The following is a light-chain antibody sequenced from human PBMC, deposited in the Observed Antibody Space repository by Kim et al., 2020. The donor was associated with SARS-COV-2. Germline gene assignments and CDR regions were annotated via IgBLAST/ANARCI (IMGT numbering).Light chain of an antibody. CDR3: SSYTSSSTLV. J-gene: IGLJ2*01. CDR2: DVS. Sequence: GQSITISCTGTSSDVGGYNYVSWYQQHPGKAPKLMIYDVSKRPSGVSNRFSGSKSGNTASLTISGLQAEDEADDYCSSYTSSSTLVFGGGTKLTVL. CDR1: SSDVGGYNY. V-gene: IGLV2-14*04.